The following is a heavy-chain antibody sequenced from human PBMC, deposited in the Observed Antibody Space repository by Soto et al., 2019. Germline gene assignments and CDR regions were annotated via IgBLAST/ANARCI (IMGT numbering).Heavy chain of an antibody. V-gene: IGHV4-59*01. CDR2: IYYSGST. CDR3: ARYGSGSSVWFDP. CDR1: GGSMSRYY. D-gene: IGHD3-10*01. J-gene: IGHJ5*02. Sequence: SETLSLTCTVSGGSMSRYYWSWIRQPPGKGLEWIGYIYYSGSTIYNPSLKSRVTISVDTSKNQFSLKLSSVTAADTAVYYCARYGSGSSVWFDPWGQGTLVTVSS.